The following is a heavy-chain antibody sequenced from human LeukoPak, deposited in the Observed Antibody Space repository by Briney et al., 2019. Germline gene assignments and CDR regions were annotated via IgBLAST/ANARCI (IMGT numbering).Heavy chain of an antibody. CDR2: INPNSGGT. CDR3: AKGYSSSWYPADWFDP. D-gene: IGHD6-13*01. Sequence: ASVKVSCKASGYTFTGYYMHWVRQAPGQGLEWMGWINPNSGGTNYAQKFQGRVTMTRDTSISTAYMELSRLRFDDTAVYYCAKGYSSSWYPADWFDPWGQGTLVTVSS. J-gene: IGHJ5*02. CDR1: GYTFTGYY. V-gene: IGHV1-2*02.